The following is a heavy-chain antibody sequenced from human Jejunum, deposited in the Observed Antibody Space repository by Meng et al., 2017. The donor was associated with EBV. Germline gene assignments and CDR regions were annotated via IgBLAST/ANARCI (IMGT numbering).Heavy chain of an antibody. V-gene: IGHV3-53*01. J-gene: IGHJ4*02. D-gene: IGHD3-10*01. CDR3: ARGGEPDY. CDR1: GFSVKNNY. CDR2: IYSGGNT. Sequence: EVQLVESGGDLIQPWGALSLSCAASGFSVKNNYMSWVRQAPGKGLEWVSVIYSGGNTYYADSVKGRFTISRDDSKNTVFLQMSSLRAEDTAVYYCARGGEPDYWGQGTLVTVSS.